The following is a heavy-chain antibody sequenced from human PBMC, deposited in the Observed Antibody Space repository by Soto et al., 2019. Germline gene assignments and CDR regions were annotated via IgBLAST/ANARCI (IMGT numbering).Heavy chain of an antibody. V-gene: IGHV1-18*01. CDR1: GYTFTSYG. Sequence: QVQLVQSGAEVKKPGASVKVSCKASGYTFTSYGISWVRQAPGQGLEWMGWISAYNGNTNYAQKLQGRVTMPTDTSTRAAYMKLRSLRADATAVYYCARTGPPGHFGVVIKPIMSNWFDPWGQGTLVTVSS. J-gene: IGHJ5*02. D-gene: IGHD3-3*01. CDR3: ARTGPPGHFGVVIKPIMSNWFDP. CDR2: ISAYNGNT.